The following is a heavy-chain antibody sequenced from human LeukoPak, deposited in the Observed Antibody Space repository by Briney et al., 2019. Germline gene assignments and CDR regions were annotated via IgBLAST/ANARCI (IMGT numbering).Heavy chain of an antibody. CDR2: ISGSGGST. J-gene: IGHJ4*02. V-gene: IGHV3-23*01. Sequence: GGSLRLSCAASGFTFSGYAMSWVRQAPGKGLEWVSAISGSGGSTYYADSVKGRFTISRDNSKNTLYLQMNSLRAEDTAIYYCAKAWDSSNWYTFDYWGQGTLVTVSS. D-gene: IGHD6-13*01. CDR3: AKAWDSSNWYTFDY. CDR1: GFTFSGYA.